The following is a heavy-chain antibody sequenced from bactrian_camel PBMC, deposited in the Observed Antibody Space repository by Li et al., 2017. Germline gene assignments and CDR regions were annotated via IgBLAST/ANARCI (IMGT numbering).Heavy chain of an antibody. J-gene: IGHJ4*01. D-gene: IGHD1*01. CDR2: IAPATGTT. Sequence: HVQLVESGGGSVQAGGSLTLSCAASGSGYISGTACMGWFRQVPGKEREGVAAIAPATGTTFYSDSVKGRFTISQDNTKNIMYLEMNDLKPEDTGVYHCGALPPAQGGGVRTTRCGPSVIPEAQYRARGPRSPSP. CDR1: GSGYISGTAC. V-gene: IGHV3S54*01.